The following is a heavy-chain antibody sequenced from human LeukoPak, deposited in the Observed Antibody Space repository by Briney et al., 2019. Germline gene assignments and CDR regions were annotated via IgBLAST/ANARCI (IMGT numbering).Heavy chain of an antibody. V-gene: IGHV2-70*04. J-gene: IGHJ3*02. CDR3: GTTLLSAGGTDPFDI. CDR1: GLSLSSSGTR. CDR2: IGWDDDK. Sequence: SGPALVKPTQTLTLTCTLSGLSLSSSGTRVSWIRQPPGKGPEWLARIGWDDDKFYSASLKTRLTVSKDTSKNEVVLQMTNMDPVDTAMYYCGTTLLSAGGTDPFDIWGPGTLVIVSS. D-gene: IGHD6-13*01.